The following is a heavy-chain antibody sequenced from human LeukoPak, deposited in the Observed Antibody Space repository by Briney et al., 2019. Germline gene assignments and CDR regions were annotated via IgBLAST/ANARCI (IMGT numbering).Heavy chain of an antibody. J-gene: IGHJ3*02. CDR1: GYTFTSYG. D-gene: IGHD1-26*01. CDR2: ISAYNGNT. CDR3: ARVPRIVGATKGPMDDAFDI. Sequence: AASVKVSCKASGYTFTSYGISWVRQAPGQGLEWMGWISAYNGNTNYAQKLQGRVTMTTDTSTSTAYMELRSLRSDDTAVYYCARVPRIVGATKGPMDDAFDIWGQGTMVTVSS. V-gene: IGHV1-18*01.